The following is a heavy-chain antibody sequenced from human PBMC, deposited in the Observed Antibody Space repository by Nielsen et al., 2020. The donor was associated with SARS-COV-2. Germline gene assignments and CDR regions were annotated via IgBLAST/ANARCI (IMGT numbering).Heavy chain of an antibody. Sequence: SVKVSCKASGGTFSSYAISWVRQAPGQGLEWMGGIIPIFGTANYAQKFQGRVTITADESTSTAYMELSSLRSEDTAVYYCARGGYQQLVPDDYFDYWGQGTLVTVSS. CDR2: IIPIFGTA. V-gene: IGHV1-69*13. J-gene: IGHJ4*02. D-gene: IGHD6-13*01. CDR1: GGTFSSYA. CDR3: ARGGYQQLVPDDYFDY.